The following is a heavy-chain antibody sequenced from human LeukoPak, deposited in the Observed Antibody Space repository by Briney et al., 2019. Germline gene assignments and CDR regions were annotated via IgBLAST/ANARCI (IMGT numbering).Heavy chain of an antibody. CDR1: GFTFSSYG. V-gene: IGHV3-33*01. CDR2: IWYDGSNK. CDR3: ARDTGKYGMDV. Sequence: GGSLRLSCAASGFTFSSYGMHWVRQAPGKGLEWVAVIWYDGSNKYCADSVKGRFTISRDNSKNTLYLQMNSLRAEDTAVYYCARDTGKYGMDVWGQGTTVTVSS. J-gene: IGHJ6*02. D-gene: IGHD1-14*01.